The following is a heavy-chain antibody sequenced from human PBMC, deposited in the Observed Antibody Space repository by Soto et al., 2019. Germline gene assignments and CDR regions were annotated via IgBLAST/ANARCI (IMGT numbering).Heavy chain of an antibody. CDR2: IDPSDSYT. D-gene: IGHD4-4*01. CDR1: GYSFTSYW. V-gene: IGHV5-10-1*01. CDR3: ARHSYSNYDIYYYGMDV. J-gene: IGHJ6*02. Sequence: PGESLKISCKGSGYSFTSYWISWVRQMPGKGLEWMGRIDPSDSYTNYSPSFQGHVTISADKSISTAYLQWSSLKASDTAMYYCARHSYSNYDIYYYGMDVWGQGTTVNVSS.